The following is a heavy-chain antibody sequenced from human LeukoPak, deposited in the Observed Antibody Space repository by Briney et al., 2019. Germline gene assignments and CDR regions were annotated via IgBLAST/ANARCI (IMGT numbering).Heavy chain of an antibody. J-gene: IGHJ3*02. CDR2: ISYDGSNK. D-gene: IGHD3-22*01. CDR3: ARGDYDNDAFDI. V-gene: IGHV3-30*19. Sequence: GGSLRLSCAASGFTFSSYGMHWVRQAPGKGLEWVAVISYDGSNKYYADSVKGRFTISRDNSKNTLYLQMNSLRAEDTAVYYCARGDYDNDAFDIWGQGTMVTVSS. CDR1: GFTFSSYG.